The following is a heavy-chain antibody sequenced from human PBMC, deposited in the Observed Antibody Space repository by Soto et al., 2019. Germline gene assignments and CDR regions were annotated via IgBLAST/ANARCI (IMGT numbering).Heavy chain of an antibody. CDR3: VRYPRSVGGSYRPDY. V-gene: IGHV3-74*01. CDR1: GFTFSSYW. Sequence: PGGSLRLSCAASGFTFSSYWMHWVRQVPEKGLVWVSRINSVGSITNYADAVKGRFTISRDNVKNTLYLQRNSLRAEDTAVYYCVRYPRSVGGSYRPDYWGQGTLVTVS. CDR2: INSVGSIT. D-gene: IGHD3-16*02. J-gene: IGHJ4*02.